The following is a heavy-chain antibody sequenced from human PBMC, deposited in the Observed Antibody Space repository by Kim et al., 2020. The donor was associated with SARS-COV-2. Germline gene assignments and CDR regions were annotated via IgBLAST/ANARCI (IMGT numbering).Heavy chain of an antibody. D-gene: IGHD3-9*01. CDR2: ST. Sequence: STYYADSVKGRFTISRDNSKNTLYLQMNSLRAEDTAVYYCAREDWVGMDVWGQGTTVTVSS. V-gene: IGHV3-53*01. CDR3: AREDWVGMDV. J-gene: IGHJ6*02.